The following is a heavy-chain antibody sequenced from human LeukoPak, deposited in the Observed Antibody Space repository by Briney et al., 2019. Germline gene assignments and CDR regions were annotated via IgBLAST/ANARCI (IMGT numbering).Heavy chain of an antibody. Sequence: GGSLRLSCAASGFTVSSNYMSWVRQAPGKGLEWVSVISGRDGSKYYVDSAKGRFTISRDDSKNTLYLQMNSLRAADTAVYYCAKEVGEPYYYDSSGAFDYWGQGTLVTVSS. D-gene: IGHD3-22*01. V-gene: IGHV3-23*01. J-gene: IGHJ4*02. CDR1: GFTVSSNY. CDR3: AKEVGEPYYYDSSGAFDY. CDR2: ISGRDGSK.